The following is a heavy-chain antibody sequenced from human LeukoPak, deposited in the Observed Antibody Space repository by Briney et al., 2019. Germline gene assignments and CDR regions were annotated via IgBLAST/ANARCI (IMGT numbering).Heavy chain of an antibody. Sequence: GGSLRLSCAASGLTFSTYTMNWVRQAPGKGLEWVSSISSGSSYIYYADSVKGRFTISRDNAKNSLYLQMNSLKAEDTAVYFCASHYDIDYWGQGTLVTVSS. CDR3: ASHYDIDY. CDR1: GLTFSTYT. V-gene: IGHV3-21*06. CDR2: ISSGSSYI. D-gene: IGHD3-9*01. J-gene: IGHJ4*02.